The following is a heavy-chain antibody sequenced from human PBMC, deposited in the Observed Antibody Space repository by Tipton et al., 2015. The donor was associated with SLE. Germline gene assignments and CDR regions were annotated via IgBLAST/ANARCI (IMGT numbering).Heavy chain of an antibody. CDR2: IYYSGDT. Sequence: TLSLTCTVSGASISSGGYYWSWIRQHPGKGLEWIGYIYYSGDTYYNPSLKSRATISRDTAKNQFSLNLRFVTAADTAVYYCARDTSFDHWGQGTLVTVSS. CDR3: ARDTSFDH. V-gene: IGHV4-31*03. CDR1: GASISSGGYY. D-gene: IGHD2/OR15-2a*01. J-gene: IGHJ4*02.